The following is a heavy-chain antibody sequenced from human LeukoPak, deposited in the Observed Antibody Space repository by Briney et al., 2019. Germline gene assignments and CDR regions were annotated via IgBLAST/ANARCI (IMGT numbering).Heavy chain of an antibody. Sequence: SETLSLTCTVSGGSISSYYWSWIRQPPGKGLEWIGYIYYSGSTNYNPSLKSRVTISVDTSKNQFSLKLSSVTAADTAVYYCARDGPGYSSSWYYFDYWGQGTLVTVSS. D-gene: IGHD6-13*01. CDR3: ARDGPGYSSSWYYFDY. V-gene: IGHV4-59*12. J-gene: IGHJ4*02. CDR1: GGSISSYY. CDR2: IYYSGST.